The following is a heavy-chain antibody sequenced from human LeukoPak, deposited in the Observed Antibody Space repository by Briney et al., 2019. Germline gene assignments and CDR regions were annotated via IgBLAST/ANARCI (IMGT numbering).Heavy chain of an antibody. J-gene: IGHJ6*02. CDR3: ARAGVPYYYYYGMDV. D-gene: IGHD6-6*01. V-gene: IGHV3-11*01. CDR1: GFTFSDYY. Sequence: AGGSLRLSCAASGFTFSDYYMSWIRQAPGKGLEWVSYISSSGSTIYYADSVKGRFTISRDNAKNSLYLQMNSLRAEDTAVYYCARAGVPYYYYYGMDVWGQGTTVTVSS. CDR2: ISSSGSTI.